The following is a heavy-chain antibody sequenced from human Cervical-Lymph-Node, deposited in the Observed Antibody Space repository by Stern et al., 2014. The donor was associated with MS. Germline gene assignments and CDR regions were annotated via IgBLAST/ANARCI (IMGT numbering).Heavy chain of an antibody. V-gene: IGHV3-21*01. CDR2: ISSSSSYI. Sequence: VQLVESGGGLVKPGGSLRLSCAASGFTFSTYSMNWVRQAPGKGLEWVSSISSSSSYIYYADSVKCRFTISRDNAKNSLFLHMNSLRAEDTAVYYCASRSYYYYGMDVWGQGTTVPVSS. CDR1: GFTFSTYS. D-gene: IGHD3-16*02. CDR3: ASRSYYYYGMDV. J-gene: IGHJ6*02.